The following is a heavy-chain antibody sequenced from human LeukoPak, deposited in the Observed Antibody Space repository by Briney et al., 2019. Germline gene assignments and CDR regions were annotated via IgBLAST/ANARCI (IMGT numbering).Heavy chain of an antibody. V-gene: IGHV4-34*01. D-gene: IGHD1-26*01. CDR2: INHSGST. CDR1: GGSFSGYY. J-gene: IGHJ4*02. Sequence: SETLSLTCAVYGGSFSGYYWSWIRQPPGKGLEWIGEINHSGSTNYNPSLKSRLTISVDTSKNQFSLKLSSVTAADTAVYYCAGSGSYFDYWGQGTLVTVSS. CDR3: AGSGSYFDY.